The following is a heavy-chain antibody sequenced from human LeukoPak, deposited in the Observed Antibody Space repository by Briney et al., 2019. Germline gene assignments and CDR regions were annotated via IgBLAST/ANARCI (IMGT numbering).Heavy chain of an antibody. Sequence: SVTLSLTCTVSGGSISSYYWSWIRQPPGKGLEWIGYIYYSGSTNYNPSLKSLVTISVDTSKNQFSLKLSSVTAADTAVYYCARGVSMPYDYWGQGTLVTVSS. V-gene: IGHV4-59*01. CDR1: GGSISSYY. CDR3: ARGVSMPYDY. J-gene: IGHJ4*02. D-gene: IGHD2/OR15-2a*01. CDR2: IYYSGST.